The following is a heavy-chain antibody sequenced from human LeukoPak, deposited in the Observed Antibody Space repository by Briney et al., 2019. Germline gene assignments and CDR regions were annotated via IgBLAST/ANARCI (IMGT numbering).Heavy chain of an antibody. CDR3: ATAXXXTXXXXHTIXF. J-gene: IGHJ4*02. CDR1: GYTLIELS. V-gene: IGHV1-24*01. CDR2: FDPEDGKT. Sequence: ASVKVSCKVSGYTLIELSMHWVRQAPGKGLEWMGGFDPEDGKTIYTQKFQGRVTMTEDTSTDTAYMELSSLRSEDTAFYYCATAXXXTXXXXHTIXFWGXXTLVTV.